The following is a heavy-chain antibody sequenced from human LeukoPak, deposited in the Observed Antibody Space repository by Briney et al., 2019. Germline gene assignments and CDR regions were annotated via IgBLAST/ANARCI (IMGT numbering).Heavy chain of an antibody. CDR3: AKDTTGLDY. Sequence: GGSLRLSCAASGFTFSSYGMHWVRQAPGKGLEWVAVISYDGSNKYYADSVKGRFTISRDNSKNTLYLQMNSLRAEDAAVYYCAKDTTGLDYWGQGTLVTVSS. CDR2: ISYDGSNK. J-gene: IGHJ4*02. V-gene: IGHV3-30*18. CDR1: GFTFSSYG. D-gene: IGHD1-1*01.